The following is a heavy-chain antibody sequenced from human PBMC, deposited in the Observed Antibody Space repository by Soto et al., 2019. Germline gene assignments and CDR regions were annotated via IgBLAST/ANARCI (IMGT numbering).Heavy chain of an antibody. D-gene: IGHD4-17*01. CDR3: ARRYGDAVDF. J-gene: IGHJ4*02. Sequence: QVQLQESGPGLVRPSETLSLTCTVSGGSIRSYYWSWIRQPPGKGLEWIGYIYYSGSTNYNPSLKPRVTVSVDTSKNQFSLKLSSVTAADTAVYYCARRYGDAVDFWGQGTLVTVSS. CDR2: IYYSGST. CDR1: GGSIRSYY. V-gene: IGHV4-59*01.